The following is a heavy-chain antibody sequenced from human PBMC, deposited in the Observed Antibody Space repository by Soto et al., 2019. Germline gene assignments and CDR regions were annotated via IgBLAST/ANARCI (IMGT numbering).Heavy chain of an antibody. Sequence: QITLKESGPTLVEPTQTLTLTCSFSGFSLTNSGVGVGWFRQAPGKALECLGIIYWDNDRRYNPSLKTRRTIAKDTPKNQVVLAMTYMEPVYTGTYYCAHSVSCSAWVVGWFDSWGQGTPVTVS. CDR1: GFSLTNSGVG. CDR3: AHSVSCSAWVVGWFDS. V-gene: IGHV2-5*02. D-gene: IGHD2-15*01. J-gene: IGHJ5*01. CDR2: IYWDNDR.